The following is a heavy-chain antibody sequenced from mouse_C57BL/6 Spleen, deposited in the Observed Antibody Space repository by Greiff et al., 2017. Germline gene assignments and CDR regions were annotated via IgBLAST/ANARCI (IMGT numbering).Heavy chain of an antibody. J-gene: IGHJ3*01. CDR1: GYTFTSYW. Sequence: VQLQQSGAELVRPGSSVKLSCKASGYTFTSYWMHWVKQRPIQGLEWIGNIDPSDSETHYNQKFKDKATLTVDKSSSTAYMQLSSLTSEDSAVYYCAREDYYGSWFAYWGQGTLVTVSA. CDR2: IDPSDSET. V-gene: IGHV1-52*01. CDR3: AREDYYGSWFAY. D-gene: IGHD1-1*01.